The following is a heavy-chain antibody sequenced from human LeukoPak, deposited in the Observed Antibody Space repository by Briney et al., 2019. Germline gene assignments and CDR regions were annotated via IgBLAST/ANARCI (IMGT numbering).Heavy chain of an antibody. V-gene: IGHV3-23*01. CDR2: ISSSGDRT. CDR1: GFTFSSYP. D-gene: IGHD6-13*01. J-gene: IGHJ6*03. Sequence: GGSLRLSCAASGFTFSSYPMRWVRQAQGKGLEWVSGISSSGDRTYYADSVKGRFTISRDNSKNTLYLQMASLRADDTAVYYCAKILGSWYGYYYYHMDVWGKGTTVTVSS. CDR3: AKILGSWYGYYYYHMDV.